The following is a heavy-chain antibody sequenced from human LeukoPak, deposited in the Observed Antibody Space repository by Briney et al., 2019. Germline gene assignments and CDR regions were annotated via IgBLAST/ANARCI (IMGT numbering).Heavy chain of an antibody. Sequence: GGSLRLSCAASGFTFSSYAMHWVRQAPGKGLEYVSAISSNGGSTYYAYSVKGRFNIYRDHSKNTLYLQMGSLRAEDLAVYYCARPVDTAQNSPFDYWGQGTLVTVSS. D-gene: IGHD5-18*01. V-gene: IGHV3-64*01. CDR2: ISSNGGST. CDR3: ARPVDTAQNSPFDY. J-gene: IGHJ4*02. CDR1: GFTFSSYA.